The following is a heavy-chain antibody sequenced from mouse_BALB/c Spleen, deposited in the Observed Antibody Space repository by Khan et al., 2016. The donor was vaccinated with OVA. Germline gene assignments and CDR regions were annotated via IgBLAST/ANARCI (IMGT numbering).Heavy chain of an antibody. CDR1: GYTFTSYW. V-gene: IGHV1-87*01. Sequence: QVQLQQSGAELARPGASVKLSCKASGYTFTSYWMQWVKQRPGQGLEWIGSIYPGDGDTRYTQKFKGKATLTAEKSSSTAYMQLSSLASEDSAAYYCSRTGGYYDSAWFAYWGQGTLVTVSA. J-gene: IGHJ3*01. D-gene: IGHD2-4*01. CDR2: IYPGDGDT. CDR3: SRTGGYYDSAWFAY.